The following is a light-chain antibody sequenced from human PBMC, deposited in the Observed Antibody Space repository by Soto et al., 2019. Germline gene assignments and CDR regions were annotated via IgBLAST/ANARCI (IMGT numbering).Light chain of an antibody. V-gene: IGLV2-11*01. Sequence: QSALTQPRSVSGSPGQSVTISCTGTSSNVGGYNYVSWYQQHPGKAPKVIIYDVSKRPSGVPDRFSGSKSGNTASLTISGLQAEDEADYYCCSYAGSYLNWVFGGGTKLTVL. CDR2: DVS. J-gene: IGLJ3*02. CDR1: SSNVGGYNY. CDR3: CSYAGSYLNWV.